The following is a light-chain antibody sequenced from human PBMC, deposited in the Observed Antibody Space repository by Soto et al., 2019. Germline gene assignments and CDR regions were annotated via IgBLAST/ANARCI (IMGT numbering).Light chain of an antibody. CDR1: QSVNNY. CDR2: DAS. J-gene: IGKJ5*01. CDR3: QQRRSWPIT. V-gene: IGKV3-11*01. Sequence: EIVLAQSPATLSLSPGERATLSCRASQSVNNYLAWYQQKPGQAPRLLIYDASNRATGIPARFSGSGSETVFTLTISSLEPEDFAVYYCQQRRSWPITFGQGTRLEIK.